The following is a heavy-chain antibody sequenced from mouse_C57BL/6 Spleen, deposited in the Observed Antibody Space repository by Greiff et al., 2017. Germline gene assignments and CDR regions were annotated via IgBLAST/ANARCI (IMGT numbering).Heavy chain of an antibody. CDR1: GYTFTDYY. D-gene: IGHD1-1*01. CDR2: IGPGSGST. V-gene: IGHV1-77*01. J-gene: IGHJ1*03. CDR3: ARGDYYGSTSYWYFDV. Sequence: VQLQQSGAELVKPGASVKISCKASGYTFTDYYINWVKQRPGQGLEWIGKIGPGSGSTYYNEKFKGKATLTVDKSSSTAYMQLSSLTSEDSAVYYCARGDYYGSTSYWYFDVWGTGTTVTVSS.